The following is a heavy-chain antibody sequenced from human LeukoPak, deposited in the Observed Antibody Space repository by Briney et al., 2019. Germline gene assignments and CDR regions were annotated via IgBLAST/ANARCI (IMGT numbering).Heavy chain of an antibody. J-gene: IGHJ4*02. CDR3: ARLHYDYVWGNYFDY. CDR2: IYTSGST. V-gene: IGHV4-4*07. Sequence: SETLSLTCTVSGGSIGSYYWSWIRQPAGKGLEWIGRIYTSGSTNYNPSLKSRVTMSVDTSKNQFSLKLSSVTAADTAVYYCARLHYDYVWGNYFDYWGQGTLVTVSS. CDR1: GGSIGSYY. D-gene: IGHD3-16*01.